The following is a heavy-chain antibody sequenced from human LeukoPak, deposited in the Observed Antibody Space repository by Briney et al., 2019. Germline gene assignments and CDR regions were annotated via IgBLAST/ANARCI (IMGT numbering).Heavy chain of an antibody. CDR2: ISAYNGNT. Sequence: GASVKVSCKASGYTFTSYGISWVRQAPGQGLEWMGWISAYNGNTNYAQKLQGRVTMTTDTSTSTAYMELRSLRSDDTAVYYCARGEDILTGYWSESEFDYWGQGTLVTVSS. V-gene: IGHV1-18*01. D-gene: IGHD3-9*01. CDR1: GYTFTSYG. J-gene: IGHJ4*02. CDR3: ARGEDILTGYWSESEFDY.